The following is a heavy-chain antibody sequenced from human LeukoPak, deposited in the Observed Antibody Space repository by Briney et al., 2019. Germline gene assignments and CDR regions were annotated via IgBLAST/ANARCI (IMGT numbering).Heavy chain of an antibody. CDR1: GVSISSYY. Sequence: PSETLSLTSTVSGVSISSYYWSRIRQPPGKGLKGIGYIYYSVSTNYNPSLKSRVTISVDTSKIQFSLKLSSVTAADAAVYYCASAANYGDDAFDIWGQGTMVTVSS. CDR3: ASAANYGDDAFDI. CDR2: IYYSVST. V-gene: IGHV4-59*01. J-gene: IGHJ3*02. D-gene: IGHD4-17*01.